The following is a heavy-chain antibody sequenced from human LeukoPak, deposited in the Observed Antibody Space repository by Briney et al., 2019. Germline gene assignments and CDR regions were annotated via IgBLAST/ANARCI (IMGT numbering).Heavy chain of an antibody. CDR1: GFTFSSYG. CDR3: ARDWNLRAFDY. Sequence: PGRSLRLACAASGFTFSSYGFHWVRQAPGKGLEWVAVIWYDGSNKYYADPVKGRFTISRDNSKNTLYLQMNSLRAEDTAVYYCARDWNLRAFDYWGQGTLVTVSS. J-gene: IGHJ4*02. D-gene: IGHD1-1*01. CDR2: IWYDGSNK. V-gene: IGHV3-33*08.